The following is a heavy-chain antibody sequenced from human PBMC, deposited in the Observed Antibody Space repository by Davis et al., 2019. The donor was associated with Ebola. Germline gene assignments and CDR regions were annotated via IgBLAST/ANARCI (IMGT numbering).Heavy chain of an antibody. Sequence: PSETLSLTCTVSGGSISSGGYYWSWIRQHPGKGLEWIGYIYYSGSTYYNPSLKSRVTISVDTSKNQFSLKLSSVTAADTAVYYCASQLIKTQDYYDSTWGQGTLVTVSS. CDR1: GGSISSGGYY. D-gene: IGHD3-22*01. CDR2: IYYSGST. V-gene: IGHV4-31*03. CDR3: ASQLIKTQDYYDST. J-gene: IGHJ5*02.